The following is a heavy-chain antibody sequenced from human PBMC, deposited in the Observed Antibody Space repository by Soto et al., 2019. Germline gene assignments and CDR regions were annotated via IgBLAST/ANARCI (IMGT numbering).Heavy chain of an antibody. CDR2: IYYTGTT. D-gene: IGHD3-16*01. Sequence: QVHLQESGPGLVKPSQTLSLTCTVSGGSVNSGGYYWSWIRQHPATGLEWIGHIYYTGTTYYNPSLKSRVSISLDTSNNQFSLWLTSVTAADTAVYYCVTGDAWGILVAYWGQGALVTVSS. V-gene: IGHV4-31*03. J-gene: IGHJ4*02. CDR1: GGSVNSGGYY. CDR3: VTGDAWGILVAY.